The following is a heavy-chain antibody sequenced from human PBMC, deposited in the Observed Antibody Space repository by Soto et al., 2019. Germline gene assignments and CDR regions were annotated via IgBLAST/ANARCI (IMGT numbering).Heavy chain of an antibody. J-gene: IGHJ4*02. V-gene: IGHV3-30*18. CDR2: VSHDGRNT. CDR3: AKGGRQWLVTSDFNY. CDR1: GFTFSSYG. Sequence: GGSLRLSCAASGFTFSSYGMHWVLQAPGKGLEWVAVVSHDGRNTHYADSVKGRFTISRDSSKNTVSLEMTSLRAEDTAVYYCAKGGRQWLVTSDFNYWGQGALVTVSS. D-gene: IGHD6-19*01.